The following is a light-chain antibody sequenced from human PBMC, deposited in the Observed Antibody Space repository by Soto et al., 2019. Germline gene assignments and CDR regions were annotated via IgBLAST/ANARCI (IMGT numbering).Light chain of an antibody. V-gene: IGLV2-14*01. Sequence: QSALTQPASVSGSPGQSITISCTGTTSDVAGYNYVSWYQQHPGKAPKLMIYGVSNRPSGVSNRFSGSRSGNTASLTISGLQSEDEAEYYCNSCTSSSTFVFGTGTKLTVL. CDR3: NSCTSSSTFV. CDR2: GVS. J-gene: IGLJ1*01. CDR1: TSDVAGYNY.